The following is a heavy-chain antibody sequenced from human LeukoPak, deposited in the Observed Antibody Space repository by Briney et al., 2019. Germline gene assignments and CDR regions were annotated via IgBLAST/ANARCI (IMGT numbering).Heavy chain of an antibody. Sequence: PSETLSLTCTVSGGSISSGGYYWSWLRQHPGKGLEWIGYIYYSGSTYYNPSLKSRVTISVDTSKNQFSLKLSSVTAADTAVYYCARHYRVGTHYYGFPPFDYWGQGTLVTVSS. J-gene: IGHJ4*02. D-gene: IGHD3-10*01. CDR2: IYYSGST. CDR1: GGSISSGGYY. CDR3: ARHYRVGTHYYGFPPFDY. V-gene: IGHV4-39*01.